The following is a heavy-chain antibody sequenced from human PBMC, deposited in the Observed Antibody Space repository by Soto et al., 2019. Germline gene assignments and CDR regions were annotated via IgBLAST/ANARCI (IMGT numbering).Heavy chain of an antibody. J-gene: IGHJ4*02. CDR1: GYTLTSYG. Sequence: ASVKVSCRASGYTLTSYGINWVRQAPGRGLEWMGWINPGNDNTKYSQHFQGRVMIDRDTSASTAYMELSSLRSEDTTVYYCARGGYFDSSNYLAYSGLGTLVTVSS. CDR2: INPGNDNT. CDR3: ARGGYFDSSNYLAY. D-gene: IGHD3-22*01. V-gene: IGHV1-3*01.